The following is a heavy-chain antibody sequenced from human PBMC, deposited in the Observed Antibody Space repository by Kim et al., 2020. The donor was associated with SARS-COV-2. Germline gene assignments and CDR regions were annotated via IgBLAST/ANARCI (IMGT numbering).Heavy chain of an antibody. V-gene: IGHV3-15*01. Sequence: GSLRLSCAASGFTFSNAWMSWVRQAPGKGLEWVGRIKSKTDGGTTDYAAPVKGRFTISRDDSKNTLYLQMNSLKTEDTAVYYCTTDHTYYYDSSGYYLDDYWGQGTLVTVSS. CDR3: TTDHTYYYDSSGYYLDDY. CDR1: GFTFSNAW. D-gene: IGHD3-22*01. CDR2: IKSKTDGGTT. J-gene: IGHJ4*02.